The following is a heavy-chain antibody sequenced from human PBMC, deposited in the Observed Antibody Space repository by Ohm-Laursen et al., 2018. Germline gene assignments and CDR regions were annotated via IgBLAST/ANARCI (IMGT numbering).Heavy chain of an antibody. CDR1: GFTFSTYW. V-gene: IGHV3-7*01. CDR3: ARDTAAGLFYY. CDR2: INQDGSEK. D-gene: IGHD6-13*01. J-gene: IGHJ4*02. Sequence: SLRLSCSAPGFTFSTYWMNWFRQAPGKGLESVASINQDGSEKYFVDSVRGRFTIYRDNAKNSLYLQMNSLRAEDTAVYYCARDTAAGLFYYWGQGTLVTVSS.